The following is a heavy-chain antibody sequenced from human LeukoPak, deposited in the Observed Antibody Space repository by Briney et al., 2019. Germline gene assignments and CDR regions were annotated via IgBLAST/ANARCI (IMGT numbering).Heavy chain of an antibody. CDR3: AREQYCSSTSCYHY. CDR2: INPNSGGT. Sequence: ASVKVSCKASGYTFTGYYKHWVRQAPGQGLEWMGWINPNSGGTNYAQKFQGRVTMTRDTSISTAYMELSRLRSDDTAVYYCAREQYCSSTSCYHYWGQGALVTVSS. D-gene: IGHD2-2*01. J-gene: IGHJ4*02. V-gene: IGHV1-2*02. CDR1: GYTFTGYY.